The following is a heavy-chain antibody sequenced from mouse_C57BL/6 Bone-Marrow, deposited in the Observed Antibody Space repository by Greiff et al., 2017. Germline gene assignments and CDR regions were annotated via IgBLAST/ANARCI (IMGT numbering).Heavy chain of an antibody. CDR2: IPPNSGST. CDR3: ARDTVGAMDY. J-gene: IGHJ4*01. CDR1: GYTFTSYW. V-gene: IGHV1-64*01. D-gene: IGHD1-1*01. Sequence: VKLQQPGAELVKPGASVKLSCKASGYTFTSYWMHWVKQRPGQGLEWIGMIPPNSGSTNYNEKFKSKATLTVDKSSSTAYMQLSSLTSEDAAVYYCARDTVGAMDYWGQGTSVTVSS.